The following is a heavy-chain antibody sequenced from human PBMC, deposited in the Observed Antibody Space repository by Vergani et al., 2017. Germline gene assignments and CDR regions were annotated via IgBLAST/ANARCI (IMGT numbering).Heavy chain of an antibody. Sequence: EVQLVESGGGLIQPGGSLRLSCAASGFTVSSDYMIWVRQAPGKGLEWVSVIYSGGSTYYADSVKGRFSISRDNSKSTLYLQMHSLRAEDTAVYYCAGVLANDYFDYWGQGTLVTVSS. CDR3: AGVLANDYFDY. J-gene: IGHJ4*02. D-gene: IGHD2-8*01. V-gene: IGHV3-53*01. CDR1: GFTVSSDY. CDR2: IYSGGST.